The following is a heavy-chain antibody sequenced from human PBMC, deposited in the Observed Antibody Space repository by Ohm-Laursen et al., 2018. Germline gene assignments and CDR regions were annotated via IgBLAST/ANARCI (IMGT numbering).Heavy chain of an antibody. CDR3: ARTITMSDNGFDI. CDR1: GGSISSYY. D-gene: IGHD3-10*02. CDR2: IYYSGST. Sequence: TLSLTCTVSGGSISSYYWSWIRQPPGKGLEWIGYIYYSGSTYYNPSLKGRGTISVDTSKNQFSLKLSSVTAADTAVYYCARTITMSDNGFDIWGQGTMVTVSS. J-gene: IGHJ3*02. V-gene: IGHV4-59*08.